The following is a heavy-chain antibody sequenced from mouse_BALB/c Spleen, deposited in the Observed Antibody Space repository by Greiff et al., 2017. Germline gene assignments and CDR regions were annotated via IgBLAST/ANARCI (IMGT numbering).Heavy chain of an antibody. Sequence: EVQLVESGPGLVKPSQSLSLTCTVTGYSITSDYAWNWIRQFPGNKLEWMGYISYSGSTSYNPSLKSRISITRDTSKNQFFLQLNSVTTEDTATYYCARREVRLRAMDYWGQGTSVTVSS. CDR3: ARREVRLRAMDY. CDR2: ISYSGST. J-gene: IGHJ4*01. V-gene: IGHV3-2*02. CDR1: GYSITSDYA. D-gene: IGHD1-2*01.